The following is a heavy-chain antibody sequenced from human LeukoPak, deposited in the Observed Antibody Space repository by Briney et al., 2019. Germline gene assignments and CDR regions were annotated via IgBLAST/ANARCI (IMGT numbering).Heavy chain of an antibody. V-gene: IGHV4-59*01. D-gene: IGHD4-11*01. Sequence: SETLSLTCSVSGGSISSYYWSWIRQPPGKGLEWIGYIYYSGSTNYNPSLKSRVTISVDTSKNQFSLKLSSVTAADTAVYYCARERLGAFDIWGQGTMVTVSS. CDR3: ARERLGAFDI. CDR2: IYYSGST. CDR1: GGSISSYY. J-gene: IGHJ3*02.